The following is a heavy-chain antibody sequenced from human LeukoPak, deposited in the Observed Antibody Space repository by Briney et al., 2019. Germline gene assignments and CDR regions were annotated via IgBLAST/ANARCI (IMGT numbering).Heavy chain of an antibody. CDR3: ARCTKTYDSSGPKRTYYFDY. Sequence: HTGGSLRLSCAAPGFTFSSYSMNWVRQAPGKGLEWVSYISSSSTIYYADPVKGRFTISRGNAKNSLYLQMNSLRAEDTAVYYCARCTKTYDSSGPKRTYYFDYWGQGTLVTVSS. CDR2: ISSSSTI. J-gene: IGHJ4*02. V-gene: IGHV3-48*01. D-gene: IGHD3-22*01. CDR1: GFTFSSYS.